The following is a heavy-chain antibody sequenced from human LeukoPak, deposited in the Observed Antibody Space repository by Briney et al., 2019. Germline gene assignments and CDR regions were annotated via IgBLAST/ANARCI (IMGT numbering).Heavy chain of an antibody. Sequence: GGSLRLSCAASGFTFDDYAMHWVRQALGKGLEWVSGISWNSGSIGYADSVKGRFTISRDDAKNMLFLQMNSLRAEDTAVYYCVRGGPSTWSWGQETLVTVSS. V-gene: IGHV3-9*01. J-gene: IGHJ5*02. CDR3: VRGGPSTWS. CDR1: GFTFDDYA. D-gene: IGHD2-15*01. CDR2: ISWNSGSI.